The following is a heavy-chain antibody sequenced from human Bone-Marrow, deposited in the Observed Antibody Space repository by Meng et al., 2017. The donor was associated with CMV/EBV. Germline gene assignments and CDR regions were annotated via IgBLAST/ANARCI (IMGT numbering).Heavy chain of an antibody. CDR3: ARFSRRGLYYFDY. Sequence: SETLSLTCTVSGGSISSYYWNWIRQTPGKGLEWIGYIYYSGNPNYNPSLKSRITMSIDTSKNQFSLKLTSVTAADTALYYCARFSRRGLYYFDYWGQGTLVTVSS. CDR2: IYYSGNP. J-gene: IGHJ4*02. V-gene: IGHV4-59*01. D-gene: IGHD2-2*01. CDR1: GGSISSYY.